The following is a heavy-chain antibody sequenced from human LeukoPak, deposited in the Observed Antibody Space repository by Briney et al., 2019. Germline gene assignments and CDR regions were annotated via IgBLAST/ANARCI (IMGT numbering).Heavy chain of an antibody. J-gene: IGHJ6*02. Sequence: SETLSLTCTVSGGSISSYYWSWIRQPPGKGLEWIGYIYYSGITNYNPSLKSRVTMSVDTSKNLFSLKVSSVTAADTAVYYCARGRSNYYGMDVWGQGTTVTVSS. CDR1: GGSISSYY. CDR2: IYYSGIT. CDR3: ARGRSNYYGMDV. D-gene: IGHD1-26*01. V-gene: IGHV4-59*01.